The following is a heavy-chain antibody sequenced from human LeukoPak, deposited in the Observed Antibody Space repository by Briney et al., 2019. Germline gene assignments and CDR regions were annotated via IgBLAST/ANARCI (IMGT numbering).Heavy chain of an antibody. CDR1: GFTFSSYG. CDR2: IWYDGSNK. J-gene: IGHJ4*02. V-gene: IGHV3-33*01. CDR3: ARDTTQYYYDSSGYSSYFDY. D-gene: IGHD3-22*01. Sequence: GGSLRLSCAASGFTFSSYGMHWVRQAPGKGLEWVAVIWYDGSNKYYADSVKGRFTISRDNSKNTLYLQMNSLRAEDTAVYYCARDTTQYYYDSSGYSSYFDYWGQGTLVTVSS.